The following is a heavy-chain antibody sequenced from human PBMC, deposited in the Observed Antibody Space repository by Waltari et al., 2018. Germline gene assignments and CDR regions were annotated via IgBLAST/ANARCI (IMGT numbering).Heavy chain of an antibody. CDR1: GYTFTSYD. CDR2: MNPNSGNT. Sequence: QVQLVQSGAEVKKPGASVQVSCKASGYTFTSYDINWVRQATGQGLEWMGWMNPNSGNTGYAQKFQGRVTMTRNTSISTAYMELSSLRSEDTAVYYCASSAPSGYDLDYWGQGTLVTVSS. D-gene: IGHD5-12*01. CDR3: ASSAPSGYDLDY. J-gene: IGHJ4*02. V-gene: IGHV1-8*01.